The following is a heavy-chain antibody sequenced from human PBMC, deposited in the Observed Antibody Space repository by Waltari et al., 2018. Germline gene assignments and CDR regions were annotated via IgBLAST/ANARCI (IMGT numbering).Heavy chain of an antibody. CDR3: ARVAWGLGQDN. Sequence: EVQLVESGGGLVQPGGSLRLSCVASGLTFSGFWMSWVRQASEKGLECVATMNQDGSAKLYVESVRGRFTVSRDNAKKSLFLQMNSLRAEDTAVYYCARVAWGLGQDNWGQGTLVTVSS. V-gene: IGHV3-7*03. CDR2: MNQDGSAK. J-gene: IGHJ4*02. D-gene: IGHD3-16*01. CDR1: GLTFSGFW.